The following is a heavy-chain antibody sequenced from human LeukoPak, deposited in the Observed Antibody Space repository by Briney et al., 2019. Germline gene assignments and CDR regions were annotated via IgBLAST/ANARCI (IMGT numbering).Heavy chain of an antibody. D-gene: IGHD3-3*01. Sequence: PSETLSLTCAVYGGSFSGYYWSWIRQPPGKVLEWIGEINHSGSTNYNPSLKSRVTISVDTSKNQFSLKLSSVTAADTAVYYCARGVPTYYDFWSGHLYYMDVWGKGTTVTVSS. CDR1: GGSFSGYY. CDR3: ARGVPTYYDFWSGHLYYMDV. V-gene: IGHV4-34*01. CDR2: INHSGST. J-gene: IGHJ6*03.